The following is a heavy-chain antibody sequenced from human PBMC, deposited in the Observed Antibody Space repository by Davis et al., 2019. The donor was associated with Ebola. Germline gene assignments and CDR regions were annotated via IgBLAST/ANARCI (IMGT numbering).Heavy chain of an antibody. CDR2: ISGSGGST. J-gene: IGHJ5*02. Sequence: PGGSLRLSCAASGFTFISYWMNWVRQAPGKGLEWVSAISGSGGSTYYADSVKGRFTISRDNSKNTLYLQMNSLRAEDTAVYYCASGLGYSSRTSWGQGTLVTVSS. CDR3: ASGLGYSSRTS. V-gene: IGHV3-23*01. CDR1: GFTFISYW. D-gene: IGHD6-13*01.